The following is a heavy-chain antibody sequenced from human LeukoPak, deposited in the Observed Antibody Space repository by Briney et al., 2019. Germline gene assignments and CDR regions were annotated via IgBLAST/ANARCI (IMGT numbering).Heavy chain of an antibody. Sequence: ASVKVSCKASGYTFTSYDINWVRQATGQGLEWMGWMNPNSGNTGFAQKFQGRVTMTRNTSITTAYMELSSLTSEDTAVYYCARGLLVRLGTRLGAYWGQGTLVTVSS. D-gene: IGHD3-16*01. CDR3: ARGLLVRLGTRLGAY. CDR2: MNPNSGNT. CDR1: GYTFTSYD. V-gene: IGHV1-8*01. J-gene: IGHJ4*02.